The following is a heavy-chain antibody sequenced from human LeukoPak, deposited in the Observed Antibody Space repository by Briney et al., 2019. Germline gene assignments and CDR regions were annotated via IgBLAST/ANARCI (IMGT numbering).Heavy chain of an antibody. CDR3: ARDLSGITGYTYGRGIDY. CDR2: ISYDGSNK. V-gene: IGHV3-30*04. D-gene: IGHD5-18*01. Sequence: GGSLRLSCAASGFTFSSYAMHWVRQAPGKGLEWVAVISYDGSNKYYADSVKGRFTISRDNSKNTLYLQMNSLRAEDTAVYYCARDLSGITGYTYGRGIDYWGQGTLVTVSS. J-gene: IGHJ4*02. CDR1: GFTFSSYA.